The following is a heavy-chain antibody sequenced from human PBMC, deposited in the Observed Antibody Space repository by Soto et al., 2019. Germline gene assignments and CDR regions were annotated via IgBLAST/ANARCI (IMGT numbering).Heavy chain of an antibody. CDR3: AQALVFTGGDGFDI. CDR2: IYYSGNT. V-gene: IGHV4-31*02. Sequence: QVRLQEWGPGLVKPSQTLSLKCSVSGGSITTGGRYWSWIRQLPGKGLEWIGYIYYSGNTYYNASLNSRVTISVEAAKTQFSLNLSSVTAADTAVYYCAQALVFTGGDGFDIWGQGRLVTVSS. D-gene: IGHD1-1*01. CDR1: GGSITTGGRY. J-gene: IGHJ3*02.